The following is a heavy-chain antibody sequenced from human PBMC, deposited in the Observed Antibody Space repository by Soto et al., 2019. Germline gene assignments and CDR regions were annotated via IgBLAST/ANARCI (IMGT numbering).Heavy chain of an antibody. Sequence: SVKVSCKASGGTFSSYAISWVRQAPGQGLEWMGGIIPIFGTANYAQKFQGRVTITADESTSTAYMELSSLRSEDTAVYYCARDEGMVNPKGPPRYWGQGTLVTVSS. CDR1: GGTFSSYA. J-gene: IGHJ4*02. CDR3: ARDEGMVNPKGPPRY. D-gene: IGHD2-8*01. V-gene: IGHV1-69*13. CDR2: IIPIFGTA.